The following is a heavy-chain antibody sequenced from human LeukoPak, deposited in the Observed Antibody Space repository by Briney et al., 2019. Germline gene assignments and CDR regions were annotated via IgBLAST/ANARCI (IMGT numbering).Heavy chain of an antibody. CDR1: RGSISSSSYY. CDR2: IYYSGST. CDR3: ARLPVVTPGELDY. V-gene: IGHV4-39*01. Sequence: SETLSLTCTVSRGSISSSSYYWGWIRQPPGKGLEWIGSIYYSGSTYYNPSLKSRVTISVDTSKNQFSLKLSSVTAADTAVYYCARLPVVTPGELDYWGQGTLVTVSS. J-gene: IGHJ4*02. D-gene: IGHD4-23*01.